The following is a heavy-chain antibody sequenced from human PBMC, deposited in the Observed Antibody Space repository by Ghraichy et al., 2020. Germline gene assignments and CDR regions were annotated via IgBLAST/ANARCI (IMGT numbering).Heavy chain of an antibody. CDR3: ARGRRIAAAGTGAYYYYYGMDV. V-gene: IGHV4-34*01. J-gene: IGHJ6*02. Sequence: SETLSLTCAVYGGSFSGYYWSWIRQPPGKGLEWIGEINHSGSTNYNPSLKSRVTISVDTSKNQFSLKLSSVTAADTAVYYCARGRRIAAAGTGAYYYYYGMDVWGQGTTVTVSS. CDR1: GGSFSGYY. CDR2: INHSGST. D-gene: IGHD6-13*01.